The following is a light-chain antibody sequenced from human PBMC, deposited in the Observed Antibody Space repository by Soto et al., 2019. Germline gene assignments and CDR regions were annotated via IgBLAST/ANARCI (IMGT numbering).Light chain of an antibody. CDR3: SSYTSSSTLVV. CDR1: SSDVGGYNY. J-gene: IGLJ1*01. Sequence: QSALTQPACVSGCPGQSITISCTGTSSDVGGYNYVSWYQQHPGKAPKLMIYEVSNRPSGVSNRFSGSKSGNTASLTISGLQAEDEADYYCSSYTSSSTLVVFGTGTKVTVL. CDR2: EVS. V-gene: IGLV2-14*01.